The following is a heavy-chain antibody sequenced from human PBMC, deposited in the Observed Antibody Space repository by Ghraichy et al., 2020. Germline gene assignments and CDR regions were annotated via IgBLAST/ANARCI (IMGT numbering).Heavy chain of an antibody. D-gene: IGHD3-22*01. V-gene: IGHV3-33*01. CDR3: ARAWYYYDSSGYYGGAFDY. Sequence: GGSLRLSCAASGFTFSSYGMHWVRQAPGKGLEWVAVIWYDGSNKYYADSVKGRFTISRDNSKNTLYLQMNSLRAEDTAVYYCARAWYYYDSSGYYGGAFDYWGQGTLVTVSS. J-gene: IGHJ4*02. CDR1: GFTFSSYG. CDR2: IWYDGSNK.